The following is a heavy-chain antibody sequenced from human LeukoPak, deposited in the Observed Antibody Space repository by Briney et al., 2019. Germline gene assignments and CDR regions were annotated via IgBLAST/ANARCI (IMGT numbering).Heavy chain of an antibody. CDR1: GFTFSSYE. D-gene: IGHD6-19*01. V-gene: IGHV3-48*03. CDR2: ISSSDSTI. CDR3: ARGSEYSSGWYEGDNWFDP. J-gene: IGHJ5*02. Sequence: GGSLRPSCAASGFTFSSYEMNWVRQAPGKGLEWVSYISSSDSTIYYADSVKGRFTISRDNAKNSLYLQMNSLRAEDTAVYYCARGSEYSSGWYEGDNWFDPWGQGTLVTVSS.